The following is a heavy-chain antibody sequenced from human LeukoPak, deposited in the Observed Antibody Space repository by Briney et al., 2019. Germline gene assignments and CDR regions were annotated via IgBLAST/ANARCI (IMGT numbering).Heavy chain of an antibody. J-gene: IGHJ4*02. Sequence: GGSLRLSCAASGFTFRTYGMHWVRQAPGKGLEWVAFIRHDGSNQYYADSVKGRFTISRDNSKNTLFLQMSSLRAEDTAVYYCAKDRVSGLIVLMRTANEFWGQGTLVTVSS. CDR2: IRHDGSNQ. CDR3: AKDRVSGLIVLMRTANEF. V-gene: IGHV3-30*02. CDR1: GFTFRTYG. D-gene: IGHD2-8*01.